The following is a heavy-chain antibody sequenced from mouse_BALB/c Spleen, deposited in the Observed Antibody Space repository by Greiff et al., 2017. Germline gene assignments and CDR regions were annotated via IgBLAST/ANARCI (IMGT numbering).Heavy chain of an antibody. CDR2: IYPGDGDT. V-gene: IGHV1-87*01. Sequence: VQLQESGAELARPGASVKLSCKASGYTFTSYWMQWVKQRPGQGLEWIGAIYPGDGDTRYTQKFKGKATLTADKSSSTAYMQLSSLASEDSAVYYCARQLTGTFYAMDYWGQGTSVTVSS. J-gene: IGHJ4*01. CDR3: ARQLTGTFYAMDY. D-gene: IGHD4-1*01. CDR1: GYTFTSYW.